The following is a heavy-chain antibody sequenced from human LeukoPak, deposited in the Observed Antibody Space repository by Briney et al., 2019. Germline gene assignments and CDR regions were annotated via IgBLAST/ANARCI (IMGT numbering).Heavy chain of an antibody. CDR2: IYSGGST. CDR3: ARGVSSSGWYSSLDP. CDR1: GFTFSSYG. Sequence: GRSLRLSCAASGFTFSSYGMHWVRQAPGKGLEWVSVIYSGGSTYYADSVKGRFTISRDNSKNTLYLQMNSLRAEDTAVYYCARGVSSSGWYSSLDPWGQGTLVTVSS. D-gene: IGHD6-19*01. J-gene: IGHJ5*02. V-gene: IGHV3-NL1*01.